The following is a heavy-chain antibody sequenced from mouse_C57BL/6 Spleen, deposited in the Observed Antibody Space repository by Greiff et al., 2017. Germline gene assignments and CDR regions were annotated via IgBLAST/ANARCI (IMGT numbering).Heavy chain of an antibody. V-gene: IGHV1-42*01. CDR3: ARRDYYGSSYEYFDV. CDR1: GYSFTGYY. CDR2: INPSTGGT. D-gene: IGHD1-1*01. J-gene: IGHJ1*03. Sequence: EVQLQQSGPELVKPGASVKISCKASGYSFTGYYMNWVKQSPEKSLEWIGEINPSTGGTTYNQKFKAKATLTVDKSSSTAYMQLKSLTSEDSAVYYCARRDYYGSSYEYFDVWGTGTTVTVSS.